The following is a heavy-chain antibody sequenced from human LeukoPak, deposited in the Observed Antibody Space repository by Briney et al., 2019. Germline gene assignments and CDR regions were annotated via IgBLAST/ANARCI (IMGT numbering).Heavy chain of an antibody. Sequence: ASVKVSCKASGYTFTSYGISWVRQAPGQGLEWMGWMNPNSGNTGYAQKFQGRVTMTRNTSISTAYMELSSLRSEDTAVYYCARNYYYDSSGYYYYYYGMDVWGQGTTVTVSS. J-gene: IGHJ6*02. V-gene: IGHV1-8*02. D-gene: IGHD3-22*01. CDR2: MNPNSGNT. CDR1: GYTFTSYG. CDR3: ARNYYYDSSGYYYYYYGMDV.